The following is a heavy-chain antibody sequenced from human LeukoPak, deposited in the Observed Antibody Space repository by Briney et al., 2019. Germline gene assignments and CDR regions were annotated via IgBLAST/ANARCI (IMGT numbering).Heavy chain of an antibody. CDR1: GSIFSDYS. CDR2: IRYDGSNK. J-gene: IGHJ4*02. Sequence: GGSLRLSCAVSGSIFSDYSMHWVSQAPGKWLGWVAFIRYDGSNKYYLDSVTGRFSIPRKSSKNPVYQQMNSLRAEDTAVYYCAKVVTASRPSVLDHLGQGTLVNGFS. CDR3: AKVVTASRPSVLDH. D-gene: IGHD4-23*01. V-gene: IGHV3-30*02.